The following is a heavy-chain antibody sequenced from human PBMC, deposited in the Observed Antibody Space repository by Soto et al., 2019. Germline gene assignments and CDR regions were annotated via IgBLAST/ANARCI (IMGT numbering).Heavy chain of an antibody. D-gene: IGHD3-22*01. Sequence: SSVKVSCKTSGGTFRCHTISCVRQAPGQGLECMGGIIPIFVTANYAQKLHGRVTITADESTSTADMERSTLRSEDTALYYWARHDSSGLYCWRQRTLVAISS. CDR1: GGTFRCHT. CDR2: IIPIFVTA. CDR3: ARHDSSGLYC. J-gene: IGHJ4*02. V-gene: IGHV1-69*13.